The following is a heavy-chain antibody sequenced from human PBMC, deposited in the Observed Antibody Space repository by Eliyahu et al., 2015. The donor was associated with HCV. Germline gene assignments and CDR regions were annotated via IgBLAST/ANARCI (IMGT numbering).Heavy chain of an antibody. CDR2: ISSSENSK. CDR3: ARKGVVVNNPFDY. D-gene: IGHD3-22*01. Sequence: EVQLVESGGGLVQPGGSLRLSCAASGFTFSSYEMNWVRQAPGKGLEXVSSISSSENSKYYADSVKGRFTISRDNAKNSLYLQMSSLRAEDTAVYYCARKGVVVNNPFDYWGQGTLVTVSS. V-gene: IGHV3-48*03. CDR1: GFTFSSYE. J-gene: IGHJ4*02.